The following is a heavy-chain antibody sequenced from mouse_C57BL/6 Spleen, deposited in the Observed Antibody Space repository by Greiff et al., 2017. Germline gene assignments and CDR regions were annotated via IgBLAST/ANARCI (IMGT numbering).Heavy chain of an antibody. CDR2: INPSTGGT. D-gene: IGHD1-1*01. CDR3: ARRTTVVPMDY. V-gene: IGHV1-42*01. CDR1: GYSFTGYY. J-gene: IGHJ4*01. Sequence: EVQVVESGPELVKPGASVKISCKASGYSFTGYYMNWVKQSPEKSLEWIGEINPSTGGTTYNQKFKAKATLTVDKSSSTAYMQLKSLTSEDSAVYYCARRTTVVPMDYWGQGTSVTVSS.